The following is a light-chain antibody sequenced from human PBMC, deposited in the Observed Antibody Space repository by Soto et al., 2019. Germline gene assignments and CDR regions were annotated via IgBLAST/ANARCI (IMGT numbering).Light chain of an antibody. Sequence: EIVLTQSPGTLSLSPGERATLSCRASQSIGSSYFAWYQQKTGQAPRLLIYDASRRATGIPDRFSGSGSGTDFTLAISRLEPEDFAVYYCQQYDDSPITFGQGTRLEIK. CDR3: QQYDDSPIT. CDR2: DAS. J-gene: IGKJ5*01. CDR1: QSIGSSY. V-gene: IGKV3-20*01.